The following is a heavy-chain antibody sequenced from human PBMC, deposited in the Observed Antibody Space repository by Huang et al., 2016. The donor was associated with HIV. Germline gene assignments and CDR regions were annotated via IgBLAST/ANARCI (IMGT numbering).Heavy chain of an antibody. V-gene: IGHV1-69*13. CDR3: ARGQLGSYGDYDVLY. J-gene: IGHJ4*02. Sequence: QVQLVQSGAEVKTPGSSVKVSCKASGGTFSKDAISWVRQDPGQGLEWMGGIIPMYCTPNYARKFQGRVTITADDSTSTTYVEVSSLSSEDTALYYCARGQLGSYGDYDVLYWGQGTLVTVSS. D-gene: IGHD4-17*01. CDR2: IIPMYCTP. CDR1: GGTFSKDA.